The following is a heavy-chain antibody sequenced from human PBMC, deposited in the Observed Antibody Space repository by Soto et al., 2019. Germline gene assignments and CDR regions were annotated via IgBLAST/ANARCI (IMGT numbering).Heavy chain of an antibody. D-gene: IGHD5-18*01. CDR2: IIPILGIA. Sequence: QVQLVQSGAEVKKPGSSVKVSCKASGGTFSSYTISWVRQAPGQGLEWMGRIIPILGIANYAQKFQGRVTNTADKSTSTAYMELSSLRSETTAVYYCARLVDTADFDYWGQGTLVTVSS. J-gene: IGHJ4*02. V-gene: IGHV1-69*02. CDR1: GGTFSSYT. CDR3: ARLVDTADFDY.